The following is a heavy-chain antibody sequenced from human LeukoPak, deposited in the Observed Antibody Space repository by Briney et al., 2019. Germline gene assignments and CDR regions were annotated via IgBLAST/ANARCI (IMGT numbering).Heavy chain of an antibody. J-gene: IGHJ5*02. CDR2: IYYSGST. D-gene: IGHD1-14*01. V-gene: IGHV4-31*03. Sequence: SETLSLTCTVSGGSISSGGYYWSWIRQHPGKGLEWIGYIYYSGSTYYNPSLKCRVTISLDTSKNQFSLKLSSVTAADTAVYYCASGRMDWFDPWGQGTLVTVSS. CDR1: GGSISSGGYY. CDR3: ASGRMDWFDP.